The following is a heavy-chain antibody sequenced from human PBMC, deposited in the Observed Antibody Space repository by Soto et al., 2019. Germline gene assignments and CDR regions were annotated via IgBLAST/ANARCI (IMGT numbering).Heavy chain of an antibody. J-gene: IGHJ6*02. CDR2: IFHSGST. CDR3: ARDRYYGSGTYYNFYSGMDV. Sequence: SETLSLTCTVSGGSINSGDYYWTWVRQPPGKGLEWIGNIFHSGSTYYTPSLQSRVTISLDTSKNHLSLKLSSVTPADTAVYYCARDRYYGSGTYYNFYSGMDVWGQGTTVTVSS. D-gene: IGHD3-10*01. V-gene: IGHV4-30-4*01. CDR1: GGSINSGDYY.